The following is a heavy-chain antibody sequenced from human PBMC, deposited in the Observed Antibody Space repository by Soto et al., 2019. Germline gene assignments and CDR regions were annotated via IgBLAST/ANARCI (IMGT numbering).Heavy chain of an antibody. CDR1: GFTFSSYA. Sequence: QVQLVESGGGVVQPGRSLRLSCAASGFTFSSYAMHWVRQAPGKGLEWVAVISYDGSNKYYADSVKGRFTISRDNSKNTLYLQMNSLRAEDTAVYYCAREGGGPAFDYWGQGTLVTVSS. J-gene: IGHJ4*02. D-gene: IGHD1-26*01. CDR3: AREGGGPAFDY. CDR2: ISYDGSNK. V-gene: IGHV3-30-3*01.